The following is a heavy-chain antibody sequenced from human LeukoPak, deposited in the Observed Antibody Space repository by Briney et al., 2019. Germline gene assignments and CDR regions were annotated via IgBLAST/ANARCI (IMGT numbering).Heavy chain of an antibody. CDR3: ARPDRDYGDYWYFDL. V-gene: IGHV3-7*05. CDR2: INQDGSQK. CDR1: GFTLNTYW. Sequence: GGSLRLSCIASGFTLNTYWMTWVRQAPGKGLEWVANINQDGSQKYYVDSVKGRFTISRDNAKNSMYLQMNSLTDEDTAVYYCARPDRDYGDYWYFDLWGRGTLVTVSS. D-gene: IGHD4-17*01. J-gene: IGHJ2*01.